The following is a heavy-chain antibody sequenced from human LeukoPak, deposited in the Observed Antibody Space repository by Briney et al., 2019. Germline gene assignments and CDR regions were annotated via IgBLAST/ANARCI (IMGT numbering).Heavy chain of an antibody. CDR1: GFTFSGSA. CDR2: IRSKANSYAT. CDR3: TRLPGGIAAAANPDY. D-gene: IGHD6-13*01. J-gene: IGHJ4*02. V-gene: IGHV3-73*01. Sequence: GGSLKLSCAASGFTFSGSAMHWARQASGKGLEWVGRIRSKANSYATAYAASVKGRFTISRDDSKNTAYLQMNSLKTEDTAVYYCTRLPGGIAAAANPDYWGQGTLVTVSS.